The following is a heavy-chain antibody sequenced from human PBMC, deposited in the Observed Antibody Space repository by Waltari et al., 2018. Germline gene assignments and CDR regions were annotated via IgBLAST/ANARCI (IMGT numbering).Heavy chain of an antibody. CDR2: IYHSGST. CDR1: GYSISSGYY. CDR3: ARGRGIEWEPLWFDY. J-gene: IGHJ4*02. Sequence: QVQLQESGPGLVKPSETLSLTCAVSGYSISSGYYWGWIRQPPGKGLEWIGSIYHSGSTYYNPSLKSRVTISVDTSKNQFSLKLSSVTAADTAVYYCARGRGIEWEPLWFDYWGQGTLVTVSS. V-gene: IGHV4-38-2*01. D-gene: IGHD1-26*01.